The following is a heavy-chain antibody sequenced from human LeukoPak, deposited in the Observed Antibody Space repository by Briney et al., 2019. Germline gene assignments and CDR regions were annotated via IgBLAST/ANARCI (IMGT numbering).Heavy chain of an antibody. D-gene: IGHD2-21*02. CDR3: VRGRSSDPNSNYNMDV. J-gene: IGHJ6*02. Sequence: PGGSLRLSCAASGFTFSDYDMHWARQVTGRGLEWVSAIGIGGDTYYPGSVKGRFTISRENAKNFVYLQMNSLGAGDTAVYYCVRGRSSDPNSNYNMDVWGPGTTVTVSS. CDR1: GFTFSDYD. CDR2: IGIGGDT. V-gene: IGHV3-13*01.